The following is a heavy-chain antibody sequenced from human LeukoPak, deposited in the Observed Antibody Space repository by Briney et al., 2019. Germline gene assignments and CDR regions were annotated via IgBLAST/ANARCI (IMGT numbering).Heavy chain of an antibody. J-gene: IGHJ4*02. CDR1: GGSISSGSYY. Sequence: SQTLSLTCTVSGGSISSGSYYWSWIRQPAGKGLEWIGRIYTSGSTNYNPSLKSRVTISVDTSKNQFSLKLCSVTAADTAVYYCARDANDFWSGYSDYWGQGTLVTVSS. CDR2: IYTSGST. V-gene: IGHV4-61*02. D-gene: IGHD3-3*01. CDR3: ARDANDFWSGYSDY.